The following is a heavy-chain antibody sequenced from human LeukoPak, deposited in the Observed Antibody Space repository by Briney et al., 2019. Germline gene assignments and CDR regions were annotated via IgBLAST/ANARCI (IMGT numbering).Heavy chain of an antibody. Sequence: GGSLRLYCAASGFTFSSYSMNWVRQAPGKGLEWVSSISSSSSYIYYADSVKGRFTISRDNAKNSLYLQMNSLRAEDTAVYYCARDLRGYSYGPDYWGQGTLVTVSS. CDR2: ISSSSSYI. D-gene: IGHD5-18*01. J-gene: IGHJ4*02. V-gene: IGHV3-21*01. CDR3: ARDLRGYSYGPDY. CDR1: GFTFSSYS.